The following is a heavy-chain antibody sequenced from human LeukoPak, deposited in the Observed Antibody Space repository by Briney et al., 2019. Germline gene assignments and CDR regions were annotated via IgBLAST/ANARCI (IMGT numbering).Heavy chain of an antibody. CDR3: ARGACSSTSCFGGWFDP. J-gene: IGHJ5*02. D-gene: IGHD2-2*01. CDR1: GESFSSYY. CDR2: INHSGST. V-gene: IGHV4-34*01. Sequence: SETLSLTCAVYGESFSSYYWSWIRQPPGKGLEWIGEINHSGSTNYNPSLKSRVTISVDTSKNQFSLKLSSVTAADTAVYYCARGACSSTSCFGGWFDPWGQGTLVTVSS.